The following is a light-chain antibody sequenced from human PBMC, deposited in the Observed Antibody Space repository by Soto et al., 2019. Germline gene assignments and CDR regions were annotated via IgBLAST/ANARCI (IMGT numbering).Light chain of an antibody. Sequence: AIRMTQSPSSFSASTGDRVTITCRASQGISSYLAWYQQKPGKAPKLLIYAASTLQSGVPSRFSGSGSGTDFTLTISCLQSEDFATYYCQQYYSYPPTFGPGTKVELK. V-gene: IGKV1-8*01. CDR3: QQYYSYPPT. J-gene: IGKJ1*01. CDR2: AAS. CDR1: QGISSY.